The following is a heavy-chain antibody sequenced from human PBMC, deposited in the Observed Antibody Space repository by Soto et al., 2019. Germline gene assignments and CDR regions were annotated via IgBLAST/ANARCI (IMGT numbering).Heavy chain of an antibody. Sequence: GESLKISCQGSGYSFASYWIGWVRQMPGKDLEWMGIIYPGDSGTRYSPSFQGQVTISADKSLRTAYLQWTSLKASDTALYYCARTRSFTLGFYYDGMDVWGQGTTVTVSS. V-gene: IGHV5-51*01. J-gene: IGHJ6*02. D-gene: IGHD6-6*01. CDR2: IYPGDSGT. CDR3: ARTRSFTLGFYYDGMDV. CDR1: GYSFASYW.